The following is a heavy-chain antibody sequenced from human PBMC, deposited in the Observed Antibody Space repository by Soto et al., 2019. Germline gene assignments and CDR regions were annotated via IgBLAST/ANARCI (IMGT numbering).Heavy chain of an antibody. V-gene: IGHV3-30-3*01. CDR3: ARDFHIVVVVAASDAFDI. J-gene: IGHJ3*02. CDR2: ISYDGSNK. CDR1: GFTFSSYA. Sequence: GGSLRLSCAASGFTFSSYAMHWVRQAPGKGLEWVAVISYDGSNKYYADSVKGRFTISRDNSKNTLYLQMNSLRAEDTAVYYCARDFHIVVVVAASDAFDIWGQGTMVTVSS. D-gene: IGHD2-15*01.